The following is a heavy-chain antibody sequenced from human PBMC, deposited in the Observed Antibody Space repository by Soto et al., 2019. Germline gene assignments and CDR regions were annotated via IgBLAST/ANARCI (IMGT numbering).Heavy chain of an antibody. CDR3: AGGEHGSGSYYSTYYYMDV. CDR2: INHSGST. J-gene: IGHJ6*03. V-gene: IGHV4-34*01. Sequence: SETLSLTCAVYGGSFSGYYWSWIRQPPGKGLEWIGEINHSGSTNYNPSLKSRATISVDTSKDQFSLKLSSVTAADTAVYYCAGGEHGSGSYYSTYYYMDVWGKGTTVTVSS. CDR1: GGSFSGYY. D-gene: IGHD3-10*01.